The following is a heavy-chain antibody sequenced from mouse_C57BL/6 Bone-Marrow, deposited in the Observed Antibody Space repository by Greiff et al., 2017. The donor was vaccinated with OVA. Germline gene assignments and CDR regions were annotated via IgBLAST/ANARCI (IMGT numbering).Heavy chain of an antibody. CDR3: TGDY. CDR1: GFHIKDAY. J-gene: IGHJ2*01. V-gene: IGHV14-4*01. CDR2: IDPENGDP. Sequence: VHVKQSGAELVRPGASVKLSCTASGFHIKDAYMHWVKQRPEQGLEWIGWIDPENGDPEYASKFQGKATITADTSSNTAYLQLSSRTSEDTAVYYCTGDYWGQGTTLTVSS.